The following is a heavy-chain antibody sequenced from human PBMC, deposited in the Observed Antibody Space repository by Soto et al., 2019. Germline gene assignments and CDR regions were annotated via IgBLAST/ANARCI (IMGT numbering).Heavy chain of an antibody. CDR1: GGSISSGGYY. D-gene: IGHD3-10*01. V-gene: IGHV4-31*03. Sequence: QVQLQESGPGLVKPSQTLSLTCTVSGGSISSGGYYWSWIRQHPGKGLEWIGYIYYSGSTYYNPXLKSRVTISVXXSXNXXSLKLSSVTAADTAVYYCARREKVVRGVMLGWFDPWGQGTLVTVSS. J-gene: IGHJ5*02. CDR3: ARREKVVRGVMLGWFDP. CDR2: IYYSGST.